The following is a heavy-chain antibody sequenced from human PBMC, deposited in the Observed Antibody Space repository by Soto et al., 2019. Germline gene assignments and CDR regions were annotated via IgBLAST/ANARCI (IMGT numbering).Heavy chain of an antibody. CDR2: ICRGGST. V-gene: IGHV3-53*02. CDR3: ARARWAIEYYYEAMDV. CDR1: GFAVSSNN. Sequence: EVQLVETGGGLIQPAGSLRLSCAASGFAVSSNNMNWVRQAPGKGLEWVSLICRGGSTYYADSVKGRITISRDNSKNTLYIQMTSLRAEATAVYYCARARWAIEYYYEAMDVWGQGTNVT. J-gene: IGHJ6*02. D-gene: IGHD1-26*01.